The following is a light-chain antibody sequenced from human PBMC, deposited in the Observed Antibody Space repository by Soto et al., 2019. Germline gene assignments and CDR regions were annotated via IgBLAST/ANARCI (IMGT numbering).Light chain of an antibody. CDR2: AAF. V-gene: IGKV1-17*01. CDR1: QDIRND. CDR3: LQHNTYPRGT. Sequence: DIQMTQSPSSLSASVGDRVTITCRASQDIRNDLGWYQQKPGKAPRRLIYAAFSLPSGVPSRFSGSGSATEFAPIISSLQPDDFATYYSLQHNTYPRGTFGQGTKVEIK. J-gene: IGKJ1*01.